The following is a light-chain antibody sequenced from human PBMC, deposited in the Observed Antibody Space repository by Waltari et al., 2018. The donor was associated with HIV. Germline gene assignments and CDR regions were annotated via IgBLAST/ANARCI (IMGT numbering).Light chain of an antibody. J-gene: IGLJ2*01. CDR1: SSDIGGYKF. V-gene: IGLV2-14*03. Sequence: QSVLTQPASVSGSPGQSITISCTGTSSDIGGYKFVSWYQQHPGKAPKLLIYDVSNRPSGVSDRFSGSKSGNTASLTISGLQPEDEADYHCSSFTSRRILVFGGGTKLTL. CDR2: DVS. CDR3: SSFTSRRILV.